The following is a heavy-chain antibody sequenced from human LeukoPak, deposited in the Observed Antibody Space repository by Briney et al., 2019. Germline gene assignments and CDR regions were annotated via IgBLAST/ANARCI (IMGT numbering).Heavy chain of an antibody. CDR1: GFTFTNYA. CDR2: IWYDGSDK. CDR3: VRGLSPDY. V-gene: IGHV3-33*01. J-gene: IGHJ4*02. Sequence: QPGRSLGLSCAASGFTFTNYAMQWVRQAPGTGLEWVAIIWYDGSDKYYTYSVKGRFTISRDNSKNTLYLQMNSLRVDDTAVYYCVRGLSPDYWGQGTLVTVSS.